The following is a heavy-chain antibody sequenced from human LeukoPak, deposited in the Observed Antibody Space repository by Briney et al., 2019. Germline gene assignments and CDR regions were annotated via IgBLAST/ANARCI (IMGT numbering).Heavy chain of an antibody. CDR2: INPNSGGT. CDR1: GYTFTGYY. J-gene: IGHJ5*02. V-gene: IGHV1-2*02. CDR3: ARHLVEVPAATLWAWFDP. Sequence: AASVKVSCKASGYTFTGYYMHWVRQAPGQGLEWMGWINPNSGGTNYAQKFQGRVTMTRDTCISTAYMELSRLRSDDTAVYYCARHLVEVPAATLWAWFDPWGQGTLVTVSS. D-gene: IGHD2-2*01.